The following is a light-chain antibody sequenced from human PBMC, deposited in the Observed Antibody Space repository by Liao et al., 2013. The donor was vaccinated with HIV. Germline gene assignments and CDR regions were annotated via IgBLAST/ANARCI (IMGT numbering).Light chain of an antibody. V-gene: IGLV3-21*04. CDR2: YDQ. CDR3: QVWDRSSDHYV. CDR1: NIRSRG. J-gene: IGLJ1*01. Sequence: YVLTQPPSVSVAPGQTAVMTCGGNNIRSRGVHWYQQRPGQAPVLVMYYDQNRPSGIPERISGSISGNTATLTISGVETGDEADYFCQVWDRSSDHYVFGTGTKVTVL.